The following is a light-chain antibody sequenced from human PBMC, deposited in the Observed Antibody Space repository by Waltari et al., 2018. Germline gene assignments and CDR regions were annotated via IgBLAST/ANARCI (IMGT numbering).Light chain of an antibody. CDR3: LQRSNWPYT. CDR2: DSS. J-gene: IGKJ2*01. Sequence: EIVLTQSPATLSLSPGERATLPCRASTTVRSFLACYPQKPGQAPRLLTFDSSSRAPGIPAKFRGSGSGTDFTLTVSNLEPEDFAVYYCLQRSNWPYTFGQGTRVEIK. V-gene: IGKV3-11*01. CDR1: TTVRSF.